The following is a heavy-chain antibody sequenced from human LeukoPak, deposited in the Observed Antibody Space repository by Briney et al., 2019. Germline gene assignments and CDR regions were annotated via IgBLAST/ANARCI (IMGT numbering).Heavy chain of an antibody. CDR2: IYHSGST. D-gene: IGHD3-10*01. J-gene: IGHJ3*02. V-gene: IGHV4-30-2*01. Sequence: SETLSLTCAVSGGSISSGGYSWSWIRQPPGKGLEWIGYIYHSGSTYYNPSLKSRVTISVDRSKNQFSLKLSSVTAADTAVYYCARGGVEYYGSGSYYLAFDIWGQGTMVTVSS. CDR3: ARGGVEYYGSGSYYLAFDI. CDR1: GGSISSGGYS.